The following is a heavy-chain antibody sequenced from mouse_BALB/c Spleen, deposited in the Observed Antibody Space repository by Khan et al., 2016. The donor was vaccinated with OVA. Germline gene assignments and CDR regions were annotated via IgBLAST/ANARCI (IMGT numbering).Heavy chain of an antibody. CDR2: NVYDGTN. D-gene: IGHD3-3*01. CDR3: ARGGQWFTH. J-gene: IGHJ3*01. CDR1: GYSFTSGYF. Sequence: EVELVESGPGLVKPSQSLSLTCSVSGYSFTSGYFCYLIRHLPGNQLGLMGFNVYDGTNNYNPSFKNRITITRDTSKNQLFLQLNSVATEDTATYNCARGGQWFTHWGHGTLVTVSA. V-gene: IGHV3-6*01.